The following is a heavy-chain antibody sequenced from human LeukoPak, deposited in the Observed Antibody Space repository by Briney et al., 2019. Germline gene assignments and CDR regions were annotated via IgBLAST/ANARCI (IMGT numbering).Heavy chain of an antibody. CDR1: GFTFSSYN. V-gene: IGHV3-21*01. J-gene: IGHJ4*02. CDR2: ISSSSSYI. D-gene: IGHD3-10*01. CDR3: ARGLYYGSDGGIFDY. Sequence: GGSLRLSCAASGFTFSSYNMNWVRLAPGKGLEWVSSISSSSSYIYYADSVKGRFTISRDNAKSSLYLQMNSLRAEDTAVYYCARGLYYGSDGGIFDYWGQGTLVTVSS.